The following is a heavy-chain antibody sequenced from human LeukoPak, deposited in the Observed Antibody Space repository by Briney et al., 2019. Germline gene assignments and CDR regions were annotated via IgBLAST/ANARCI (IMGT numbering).Heavy chain of an antibody. V-gene: IGHV3-48*04. CDR1: GFTFSSYS. CDR2: ISFSGNSI. D-gene: IGHD5-18*01. Sequence: GGSLRLSCAASGFTFSSYSMNWVRQAPGKGLEWVSYISFSGNSIYYADSVKGRFTISRDNAKNFLYLQMNSLRVEDTAVYYCARDLSGVAGYTYGRGIDYWGQGTLVTVSS. CDR3: ARDLSGVAGYTYGRGIDY. J-gene: IGHJ4*02.